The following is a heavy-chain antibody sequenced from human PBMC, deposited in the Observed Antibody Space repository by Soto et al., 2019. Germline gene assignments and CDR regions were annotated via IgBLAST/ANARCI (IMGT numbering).Heavy chain of an antibody. V-gene: IGHV3-15*01. CDR2: IKSKADGGTT. J-gene: IGHJ4*02. CDR1: EFTFANAW. CDR3: TSLYFGH. Sequence: GSLRLSCAASEFTFANAWISWVRQAPGKGLEWVGRIKSKADGGTTDYAAPVKGRFTISRYESQNTLYLQMNSLKTEDTAVYYCTSLYFGHWGQGTLVTVSS.